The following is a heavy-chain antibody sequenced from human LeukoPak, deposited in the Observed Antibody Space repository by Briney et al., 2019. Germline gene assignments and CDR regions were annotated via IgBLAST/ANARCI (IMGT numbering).Heavy chain of an antibody. CDR3: ARVLSGYSYGSFDY. CDR2: IKQDGSAK. J-gene: IGHJ4*02. CDR1: GFTFSSYW. V-gene: IGHV3-7*01. Sequence: GGSLRLSCAASGFTFSSYWMSWVRQAPGKGLEWVANIKQDGSAKNYGDSVKGRFTISRDNAKNSLYLQMNSLRAEDTAVYYCARVLSGYSYGSFDYWGQGTLVTVSS. D-gene: IGHD5-18*01.